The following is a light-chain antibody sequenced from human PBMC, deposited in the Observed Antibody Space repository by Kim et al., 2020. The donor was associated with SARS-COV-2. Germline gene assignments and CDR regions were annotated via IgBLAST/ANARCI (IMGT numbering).Light chain of an antibody. V-gene: IGKV3-15*01. CDR2: DAS. Sequence: VSPGERANLSCRASQTISNRLAWYQQKPGKAPRLLIYDASTRATGVPDRFSGSGSETEFTLTISSLQSEDIAVYYCQQYDNWTLTFGGGTKVDIK. CDR3: QQYDNWTLT. J-gene: IGKJ4*01. CDR1: QTISNR.